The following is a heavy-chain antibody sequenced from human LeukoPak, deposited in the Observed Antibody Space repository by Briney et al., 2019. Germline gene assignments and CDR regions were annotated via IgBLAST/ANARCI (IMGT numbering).Heavy chain of an antibody. J-gene: IGHJ3*02. CDR2: IFYSGST. CDR1: GGSVSNYY. D-gene: IGHD3-22*01. CDR3: ARDVVDNFYNNSVYYGRGVFDI. V-gene: IGHV4-59*02. Sequence: SETLSLTCTVSGGSVSNYYWSWIRQPPGKGLEWIGYIFYSGSTSYNPSLKSRVTISSDTSKNQFSLRLTSVTAADTAVYYCARDVVDNFYNNSVYYGRGVFDIWGQGTMVTGSS.